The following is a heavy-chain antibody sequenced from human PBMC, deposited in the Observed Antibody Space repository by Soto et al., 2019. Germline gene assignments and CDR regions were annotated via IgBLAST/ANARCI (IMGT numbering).Heavy chain of an antibody. CDR1: GFSFSNFA. D-gene: IGHD6-13*01. J-gene: IGHJ5*02. CDR3: AKDYASTWYWYFDP. CDR2: ISGSGDKT. Sequence: PGGSLRLSCAASGFSFSNFAMSWVRQAPGTGLEWVSSISGSGDKTYYLDSVKGRFTISRDNSKNTLYLHMNSLGAEDTAAYFCAKDYASTWYWYFDPWGQGTLVTVSS. V-gene: IGHV3-23*01.